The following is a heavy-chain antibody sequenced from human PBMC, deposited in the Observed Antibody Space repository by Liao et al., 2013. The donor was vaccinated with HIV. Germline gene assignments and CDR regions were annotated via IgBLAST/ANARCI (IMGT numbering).Heavy chain of an antibody. V-gene: IGHV4-61*02. D-gene: IGHD1-1*01. CDR3: ARGRGTSAFDI. CDR1: GASIDSGAYY. Sequence: QVQLQESGPGLVKPSQTLSLTCSVSGASIDSGAYYWTWIRQPAGKRLEWIGRIYSGGSSNYNPSLKSRVTISVDTSKNQFSLRLSSVTAADTAVYYCARGRGTSAFDIWGQGTMVTVSS. J-gene: IGHJ3*02. CDR2: IYSGGSS.